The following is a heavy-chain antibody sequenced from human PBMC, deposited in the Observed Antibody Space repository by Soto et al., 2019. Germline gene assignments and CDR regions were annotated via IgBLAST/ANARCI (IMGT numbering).Heavy chain of an antibody. CDR1: GGTFSSYA. J-gene: IGHJ6*02. CDR2: IIPIFGTA. CDR3: ARKGDRDYDILTGELYYYGMDV. D-gene: IGHD3-9*01. V-gene: IGHV1-69*13. Sequence: SVKVSCKASGGTFSSYAISWVRQAPGQGLEWMGGIIPIFGTANYAQKFQGRVTITADESTSTAYMELSSLRSEDTAVYYCARKGDRDYDILTGELYYYGMDVWGQGTTVTVSS.